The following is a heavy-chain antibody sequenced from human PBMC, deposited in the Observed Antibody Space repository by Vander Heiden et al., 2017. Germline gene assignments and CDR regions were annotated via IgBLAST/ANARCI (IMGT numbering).Heavy chain of an antibody. J-gene: IGHJ4*02. CDR2: ISEDGSNK. CDR3: ARERYGGNSGYFDY. D-gene: IGHD4-17*01. CDR1: GFTFSSSA. Sequence: QVQLVESGGGVVQPGRSLRISCAASGFTFSSSAMHWVRQAPGKGLEWVAVISEDGSNKYYADAVKGRFTISRDNSKNTLYLQMNSLRAEDTAVYYCARERYGGNSGYFDYWGQGTLVTVSS. V-gene: IGHV3-30-3*01.